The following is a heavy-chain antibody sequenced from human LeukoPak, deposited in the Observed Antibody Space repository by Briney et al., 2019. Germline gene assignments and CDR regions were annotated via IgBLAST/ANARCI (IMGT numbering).Heavy chain of an antibody. CDR1: GGTFSSYA. V-gene: IGHV1-69*13. CDR3: ARTYVWGSYRYFDY. D-gene: IGHD3-16*02. Sequence: ASVKVSCKASGGTFSSYAITWVRQAPGQGLEWMGGIIPIFDTSNYAQKFQGRVTFTADESTSTAYMELSSLRSEDTAVYYCARTYVWGSYRYFDYWGQGTLVTVSS. J-gene: IGHJ4*02. CDR2: IIPIFDTS.